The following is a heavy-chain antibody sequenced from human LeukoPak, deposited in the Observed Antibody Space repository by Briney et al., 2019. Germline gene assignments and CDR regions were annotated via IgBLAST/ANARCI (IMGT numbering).Heavy chain of an antibody. J-gene: IGHJ6*03. CDR3: ARDPRFCTNGVCYPAYYYYYMDV. Sequence: GASVKVSCKASGYSFTAHYMHWVRQAPGQGLEWMGWINPDSGDTNYAQKFQGRVTMTRDTSINTDYMELSGLRSDDTAVYYCARDPRFCTNGVCYPAYYYYYMDVWGKGTTVTVSS. CDR2: INPDSGDT. D-gene: IGHD2-8*01. CDR1: GYSFTAHY. V-gene: IGHV1-2*02.